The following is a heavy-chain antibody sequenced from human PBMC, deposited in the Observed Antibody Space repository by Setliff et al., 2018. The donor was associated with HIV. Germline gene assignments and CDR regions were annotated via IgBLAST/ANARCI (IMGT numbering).Heavy chain of an antibody. CDR1: GYTFTSYA. J-gene: IGHJ6*03. D-gene: IGHD3-3*01. Sequence: ASVKVSCKASGYTFTSYAMNWVRQAPGQGLEWMGWINTNTGNPTYAQGFTGRFVFSWDTSVSTAYLQISSLKAEDTAVYYCARDFSRGYNFWSGYDYYYYYMDVWGKGTTVTVSS. CDR2: INTNTGNP. CDR3: ARDFSRGYNFWSGYDYYYYYMDV. V-gene: IGHV7-4-1*02.